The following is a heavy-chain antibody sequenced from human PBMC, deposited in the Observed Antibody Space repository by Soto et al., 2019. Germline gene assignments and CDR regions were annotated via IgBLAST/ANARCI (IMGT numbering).Heavy chain of an antibody. J-gene: IGHJ5*02. D-gene: IGHD3-10*01. CDR2: NYYSGST. V-gene: IGHV4-59*12. CDR1: GGSISSYY. CDR3: ARTMVRGVIGSVSKTFDP. Sequence: PSETLSLTCTVSGGSISSYYWSWIRQPLGKGLEWIGYNYYSGSTNYNPSLKSRVTISVDTSKNQFSLKLSSVTAADTAVYYCARTMVRGVIGSVSKTFDPWGQGTLVTVSS.